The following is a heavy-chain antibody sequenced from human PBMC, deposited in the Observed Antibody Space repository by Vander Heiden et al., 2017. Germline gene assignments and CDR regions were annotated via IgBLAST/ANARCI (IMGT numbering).Heavy chain of an antibody. D-gene: IGHD4-17*01. CDR3: ARRSTVNPLHAFDI. CDR1: GASIGTSGYY. Sequence: QVQLQESGPGLVKPSETLSLSCIVSGASIGTSGYYWGWIRRPPGQGLEWIGSIFHTGSNFYDPSFRSRASMSADFSKNQFSLNLISVSAADTALYYCARRSTVNPLHAFDIWGQGTMVTVSS. J-gene: IGHJ3*02. V-gene: IGHV4-39*01. CDR2: IFHTGSN.